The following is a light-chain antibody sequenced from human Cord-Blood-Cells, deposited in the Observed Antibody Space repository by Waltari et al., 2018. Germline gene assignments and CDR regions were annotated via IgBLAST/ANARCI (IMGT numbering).Light chain of an antibody. CDR3: QQSYSTPLT. CDR1: QSIRSY. J-gene: IGKJ4*01. Sequence: DIKMTQSPSSLSASVGDRVTITCRASQSIRSYLNWYQQKPGKAPKLLIYAASSLQSGVPSRFSGSGSGTDFTLTIRSLQPEDFATYYCQQSYSTPLTFGGGTKVEIK. V-gene: IGKV1-39*01. CDR2: AAS.